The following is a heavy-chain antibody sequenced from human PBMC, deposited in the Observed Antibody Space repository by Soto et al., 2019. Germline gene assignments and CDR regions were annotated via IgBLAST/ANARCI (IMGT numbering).Heavy chain of an antibody. J-gene: IGHJ5*02. CDR3: ARDNTTVVVGEVGGGWFDP. V-gene: IGHV1-69*08. D-gene: IGHD3-16*01. Sequence: QVQLVQSGAEVKKPGSSVKVSCKASGGTFSSYTISWVRQAPGQGLEWMGRIIPILGIANYAQKFQGRVTITADKPESPAYMGLSSLRCEDTAVYYCARDNTTVVVGEVGGGWFDPWGQGTLVTVSS. CDR2: IIPILGIA. CDR1: GGTFSSYT.